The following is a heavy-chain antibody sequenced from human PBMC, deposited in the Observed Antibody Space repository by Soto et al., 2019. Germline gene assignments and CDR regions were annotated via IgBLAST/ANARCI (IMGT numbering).Heavy chain of an antibody. CDR1: GGTFSSYA. CDR3: ARLRGSFSDY. CDR2: IIPIFGTA. V-gene: IGHV1-69*13. Sequence: ASVKVSCKASGGTFSSYAISWVRHAPGQGLEWMGGIIPIFGTANYAQKFQGRVTITADESTSTAYMELSSLRSEDTAVYYCARLRGSFSDYWGQGTLVTVSS. D-gene: IGHD6-13*01. J-gene: IGHJ4*02.